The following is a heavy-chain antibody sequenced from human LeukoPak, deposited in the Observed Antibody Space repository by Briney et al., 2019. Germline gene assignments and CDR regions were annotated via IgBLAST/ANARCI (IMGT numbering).Heavy chain of an antibody. CDR2: VSSSGTTM. CDR3: ARRYCSSASCLFDY. CDR1: GFTFHTYE. Sequence: GGSLRLSCAASGFTFHTYEMSWVRQAPGKGLEWVSCVSSSGTTMYHADSVKGRFTISRDNAKNSLYLQMNSLRAEDAAVYYCARRYCSSASCLFDYWGQGTLVTVSS. J-gene: IGHJ4*02. D-gene: IGHD2-2*01. V-gene: IGHV3-48*03.